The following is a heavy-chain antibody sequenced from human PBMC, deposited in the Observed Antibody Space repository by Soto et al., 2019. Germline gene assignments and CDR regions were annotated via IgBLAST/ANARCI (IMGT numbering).Heavy chain of an antibody. Sequence: QVTLKESGPVLVKPTETLTLTCTVSGFSLSNARMGVSWIRQPAGKALEWLAHIFSNDEKSYSTSLKSRLTISKDTSKSQVVLTMTNMDPVDTATYYCARITSFGVAAGGWYFDLWGRGTLVTVSS. V-gene: IGHV2-26*01. CDR1: GFSLSNARMG. D-gene: IGHD3-3*01. CDR3: ARITSFGVAAGGWYFDL. J-gene: IGHJ2*01. CDR2: IFSNDEK.